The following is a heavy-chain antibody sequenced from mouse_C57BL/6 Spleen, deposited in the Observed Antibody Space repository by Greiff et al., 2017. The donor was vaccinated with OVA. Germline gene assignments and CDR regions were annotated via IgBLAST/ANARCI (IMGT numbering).Heavy chain of an antibody. CDR1: GYTFTSYG. CDR3: ARKDLITTVVGAMDY. CDR2: IYPRSGNT. D-gene: IGHD1-1*01. Sequence: QVQLKESGAELARPGASVKLSCKASGYTFTSYGISWVKQRTGQGLEWIGEIYPRSGNTYYNEKFKGKATLTADKSSSTAYMELRSLTSEDSAVYFCARKDLITTVVGAMDYWGQGTSVTVSS. J-gene: IGHJ4*01. V-gene: IGHV1-81*01.